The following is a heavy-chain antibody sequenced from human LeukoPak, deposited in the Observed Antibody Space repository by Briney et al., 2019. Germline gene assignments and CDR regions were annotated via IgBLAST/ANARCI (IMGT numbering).Heavy chain of an antibody. D-gene: IGHD3-10*01. CDR3: ARDAYYYGSGSYYFDY. CDR2: IYYSGST. J-gene: IGHJ4*02. CDR1: GGSISSSGYY. V-gene: IGHV4-39*07. Sequence: PSETLSLTCTVSGGSISSSGYYWGWLRQPPGKGLEWIGTIYYSGSTFYNPSLKSRVTISVDTSKNQFSLKLSSVTAADTAVYYCARDAYYYGSGSYYFDYWGQGTLVTVSS.